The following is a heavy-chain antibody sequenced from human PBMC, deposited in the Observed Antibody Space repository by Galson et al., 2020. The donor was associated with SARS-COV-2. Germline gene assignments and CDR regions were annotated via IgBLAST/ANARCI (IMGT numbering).Heavy chain of an antibody. D-gene: IGHD6-19*01. J-gene: IGHJ6*03. CDR3: ARVTYGVAGRFYYFYMDV. V-gene: IGHV4-59*11. Sequence: SATLYLTCTVSDRHINSHYWSWIRQHPGKGLEWIRHTSYSGATNYNPSLKSRSSISLDTSKNQFSLKLSSVTAADTAMYYCARVTYGVAGRFYYFYMDVWGKGTTVTVSS. CDR1: DRHINSHY. CDR2: TSYSGAT.